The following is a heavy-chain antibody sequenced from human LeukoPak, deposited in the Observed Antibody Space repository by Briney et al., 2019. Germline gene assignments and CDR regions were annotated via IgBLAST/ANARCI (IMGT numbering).Heavy chain of an antibody. V-gene: IGHV4-39*01. CDR1: GGSISSSSYY. CDR3: ARHRRSGSSSSGDHAEYFQH. D-gene: IGHD6-6*01. CDR2: IYYSGST. J-gene: IGHJ1*01. Sequence: SETLSLTCTVSGGSISSSSYYWGWIRQPPGKGLEWIGSIYYSGSTHYNPSLKSRVTISVDTSKNQFSLKLSSVTAADTAVYYCARHRRSGSSSSGDHAEYFQHWGQGTLVTVSS.